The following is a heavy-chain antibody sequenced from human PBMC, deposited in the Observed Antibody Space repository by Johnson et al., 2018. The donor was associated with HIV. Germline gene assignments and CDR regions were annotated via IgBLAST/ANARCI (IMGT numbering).Heavy chain of an antibody. Sequence: VQLVESGGGLVQPGGSLRLSCAASRFTFSAYPMHWVRQAPGKGLEYVSAISSNGGKTYYADSVKGRFTIARDNSKNTLYRQMGSLRAEDTAVYYCARIKRSLLWDDAFDIWGQGTMVTGSS. CDR2: ISSNGGKT. D-gene: IGHD3-10*01. CDR3: ARIKRSLLWDDAFDI. V-gene: IGHV3-64*07. CDR1: RFTFSAYP. J-gene: IGHJ3*02.